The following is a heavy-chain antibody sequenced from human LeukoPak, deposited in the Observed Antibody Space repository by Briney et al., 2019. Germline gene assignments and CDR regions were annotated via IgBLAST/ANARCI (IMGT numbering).Heavy chain of an antibody. CDR3: ARSTPNDDY. CDR2: IYYSGST. V-gene: IGHV4-59*01. D-gene: IGHD1-1*01. CDR1: GGSIGSYY. J-gene: IGHJ4*02. Sequence: PSETLSLTCPVSGGSIGSYYWSWIRQPPGKGLEWIGYIYYSGSTNYNPSLKSRVTISVDTSKNQFSLKLSSVTAADTAVYYCARSTPNDDYWGQGTLVTVSS.